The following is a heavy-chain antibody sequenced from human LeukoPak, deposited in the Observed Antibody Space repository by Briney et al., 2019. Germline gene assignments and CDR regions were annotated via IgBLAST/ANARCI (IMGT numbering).Heavy chain of an antibody. D-gene: IGHD3-22*01. V-gene: IGHV1-18*01. CDR2: ISPYNGNT. J-gene: IGHJ4*02. CDR1: GYTFNTYG. Sequence: ASVKVSCKPSGYTFNTYGITWVRQAPGQGLEWMGWISPYNGNTNYAQKFQGRVTMTTDTSTSTAYMELRSLRSDDTAVYCCARGPHERSGYPDDWGQGTLVTVSS. CDR3: ARGPHERSGYPDD.